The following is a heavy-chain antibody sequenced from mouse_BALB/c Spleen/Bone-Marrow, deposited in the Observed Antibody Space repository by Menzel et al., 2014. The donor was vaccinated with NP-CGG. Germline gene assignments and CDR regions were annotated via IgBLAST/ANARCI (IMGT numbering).Heavy chain of an antibody. J-gene: IGHJ2*01. CDR1: GFTFSSFG. CDR2: ISSGSSTI. V-gene: IGHV5-17*02. D-gene: IGHD2-3*01. Sequence: VQLKESGGGLVQPGGSRKLFCAASGFTFSSFGMHWVRQAPEKGLEWVAYISSGSSTIYYADTVKGRLTISRDNPKNTLFLQMTSLRSEDTAMYYCAIEGYYDYWGQGTTLTVSS. CDR3: AIEGYYDY.